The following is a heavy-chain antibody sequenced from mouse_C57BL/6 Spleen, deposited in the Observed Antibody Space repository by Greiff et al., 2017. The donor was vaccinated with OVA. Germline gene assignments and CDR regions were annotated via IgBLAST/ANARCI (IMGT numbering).Heavy chain of an antibody. Sequence: QVQLKQSGAELVRPGASVKLSCKASGYTFTDYYINWVKQRPGQGLEWIARIYPGSGNTYYNEKFKGKATLTAEKSSSTAYMQLSSLTSEDSAVYFCARDYYGPGHYYAMDYWGQGTSVTVSS. V-gene: IGHV1-76*01. CDR3: ARDYYGPGHYYAMDY. CDR1: GYTFTDYY. D-gene: IGHD1-1*01. CDR2: IYPGSGNT. J-gene: IGHJ4*01.